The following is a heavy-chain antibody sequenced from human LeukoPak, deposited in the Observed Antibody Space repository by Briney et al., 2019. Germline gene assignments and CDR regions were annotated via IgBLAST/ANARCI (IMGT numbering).Heavy chain of an antibody. V-gene: IGHV3-72*01. D-gene: IGHD1-1*01. Sequence: PGGSLRLSCAASGFTFSDHYMDWARQAPGKGLEWVGRTRNKANSYTTEYAASVKGRFTISRDDSKNSLYLQMNSLKTEDTAVYYCARGYLERDYWGQGTLVTVSS. CDR3: ARGYLERDY. CDR1: GFTFSDHY. J-gene: IGHJ4*02. CDR2: TRNKANSYTT.